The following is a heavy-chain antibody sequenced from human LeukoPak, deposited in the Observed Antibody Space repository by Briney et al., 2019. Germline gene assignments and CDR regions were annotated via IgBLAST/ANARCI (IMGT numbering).Heavy chain of an antibody. CDR1: GFTFSSYA. D-gene: IGHD3-9*01. V-gene: IGHV3-74*01. CDR2: INSDGSST. J-gene: IGHJ4*02. CDR3: ARGTMRYFDWLSNQGHCFDY. Sequence: PGGSLRLSCAASGFTFSSYAMSWVRQAPGKGLVWVSRINSDGSSTSYADSVKGRFTISRDNAKNTLYLQMNSLRAEDTAVYYCARGTMRYFDWLSNQGHCFDYWGQGTLVTVSS.